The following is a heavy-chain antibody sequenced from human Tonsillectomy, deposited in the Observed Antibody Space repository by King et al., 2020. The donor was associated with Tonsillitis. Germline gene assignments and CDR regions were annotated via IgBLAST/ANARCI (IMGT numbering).Heavy chain of an antibody. CDR2: IYHSGST. D-gene: IGHD6-13*01. V-gene: IGHV4-38-2*01. Sequence: QLQESGPGLVKPSETLSLTCAVSGYSISSGYYWGWIRQPPGKGLEWIGSIYHSGSTYYNPSLKSRVTISVDTSKNQFSLKLSSVTAADTAVYYCARLGNWGEGSSWLTWFDPWGQGMLVTVSS. CDR1: GYSISSGYY. J-gene: IGHJ5*02. CDR3: ARLGNWGEGSSWLTWFDP.